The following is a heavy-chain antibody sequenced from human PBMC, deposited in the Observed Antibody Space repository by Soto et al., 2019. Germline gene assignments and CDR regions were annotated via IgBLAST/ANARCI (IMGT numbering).Heavy chain of an antibody. J-gene: IGHJ4*02. CDR1: GFTFSSYA. CDR2: ISGSGGST. D-gene: IGHD3-22*01. V-gene: IGHV3-23*01. Sequence: GGSLRISCAASGFTFSSYAMSCVRQAPGKGLEWVSAISGSGGSTYYADSVKGRFTISRDNSKNTLYLQMNSLRAEDTAVYYCAKDQYPHYYDSSGYKSVDYWGQGTLVTV. CDR3: AKDQYPHYYDSSGYKSVDY.